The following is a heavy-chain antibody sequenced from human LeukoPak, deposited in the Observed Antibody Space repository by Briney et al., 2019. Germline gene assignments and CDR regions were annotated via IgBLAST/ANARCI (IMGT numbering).Heavy chain of an antibody. J-gene: IGHJ4*02. CDR2: ISAYNGNT. V-gene: IGHV1-18*01. CDR1: GYTFTSYG. Sequence: ASVKVSCKASGYTFTSYGISWVRQAPGQGLEWMGWISAYNGNTNYAQKLQGRVTMTTDTSTSTAYMELRSLRSDDTAVYYCARDLVHYYDSSGLDYWGQGTLVTVSS. CDR3: ARDLVHYYDSSGLDY. D-gene: IGHD3-22*01.